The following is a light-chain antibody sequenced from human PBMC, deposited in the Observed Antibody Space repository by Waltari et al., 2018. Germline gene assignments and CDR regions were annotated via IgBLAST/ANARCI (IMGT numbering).Light chain of an antibody. J-gene: IGKJ4*01. Sequence: DIQLTQSPSFLSASVGDRVTITCRASQGISSYLAWYQQKPGKAPKRLIYAASTLQSGVPSRFSGSGSGTEFTLTISSLQPEDFATYYCQQFDSYPLTFGGGTKVEIK. CDR1: QGISSY. CDR3: QQFDSYPLT. V-gene: IGKV1-9*01. CDR2: AAS.